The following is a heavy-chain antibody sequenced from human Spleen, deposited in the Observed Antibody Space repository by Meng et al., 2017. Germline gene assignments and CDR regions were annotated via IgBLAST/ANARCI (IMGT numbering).Heavy chain of an antibody. CDR1: GFTSSSYA. V-gene: IGHV3-23*01. J-gene: IGHJ4*02. CDR2: ISGSAGST. D-gene: IGHD6-19*01. CDR3: AKRSRGGAVAGPKNYFDF. Sequence: GESLKISCAASGFTSSSYAMSWVRQAPGKGLEWVSGISGSAGSTYYADSVKGRFTISRDNSKNTLYLQMNSLRVEDTAIYYCAKRSRGGAVAGPKNYFDFWGLGTLVTVSS.